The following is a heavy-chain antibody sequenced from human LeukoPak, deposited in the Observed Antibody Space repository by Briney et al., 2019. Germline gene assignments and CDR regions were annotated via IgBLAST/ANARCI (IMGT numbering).Heavy chain of an antibody. V-gene: IGHV4-39*01. CDR2: IYYSGST. CDR3: ASPGCGGDCYSSDAFDI. J-gene: IGHJ3*02. CDR1: GGSISSSSYY. Sequence: SETLSLTCTVSGGSISSSSYYWGWIRQPPGTGLEWVGSIYYSGSTYYNPSLKSRVTISVDTSKNQFSLKLSSVTAADTAVYYCASPGCGGDCYSSDAFDIWGQGTMVTVSS. D-gene: IGHD2-21*02.